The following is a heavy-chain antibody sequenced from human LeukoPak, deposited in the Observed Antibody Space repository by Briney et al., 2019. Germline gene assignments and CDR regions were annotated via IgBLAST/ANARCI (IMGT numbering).Heavy chain of an antibody. V-gene: IGHV4-59*01. J-gene: IGHJ4*02. D-gene: IGHD3-10*01. Sequence: SETLSLTCNVSGGSINNYWSWIRQPPGKGLEWIGYIYFTGGTNYNPSLRSRVTMSIDTSKNQFSLKLNSVTAADTAFYYCARGGGLFDYWGQGSLVTVSS. CDR2: IYFTGGT. CDR1: GGSINNY. CDR3: ARGGGLFDY.